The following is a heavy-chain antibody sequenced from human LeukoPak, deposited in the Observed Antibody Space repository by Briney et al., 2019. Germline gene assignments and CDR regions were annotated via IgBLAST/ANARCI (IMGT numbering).Heavy chain of an antibody. CDR1: GFTFTSYG. J-gene: IGHJ6*03. V-gene: IGHV3-23*01. CDR2: ISGSGGST. CDR3: AKDFSRDYGDYDPDYYHYMDV. D-gene: IGHD4-17*01. Sequence: GGSLRLSCAASGFTFTSYGMSWVRQAPGKGLEWVSAISGSGGSTYYADSVKGRFSISRDNSKNTLYLQMNSLRAEDTAVYYCAKDFSRDYGDYDPDYYHYMDVWGKGTTVTISS.